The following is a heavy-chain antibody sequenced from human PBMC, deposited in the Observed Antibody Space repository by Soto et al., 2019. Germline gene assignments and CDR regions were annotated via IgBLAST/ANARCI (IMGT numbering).Heavy chain of an antibody. CDR2: ISAYNGNT. J-gene: IGHJ6*02. CDR1: GYTFTSYG. Sequence: QVQLVQSGAEVKKPGASVKVSCKASGYTFTSYGISWVRQAPGQGLEWMGWISAYNGNTNYAQKLQGRXPXTXXTSTSTAYMELRSLRSDDTAVYYCARDRGAYGMDVWGQGTTVTVSS. V-gene: IGHV1-18*01. CDR3: ARDRGAYGMDV.